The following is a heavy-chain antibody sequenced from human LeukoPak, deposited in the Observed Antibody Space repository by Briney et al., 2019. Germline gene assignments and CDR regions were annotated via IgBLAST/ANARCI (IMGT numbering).Heavy chain of an antibody. V-gene: IGHV5-51*01. CDR3: ARHRSYCSGGSCRLHYFDY. CDR2: IYPGDPDT. CDR1: GYSFTSYW. J-gene: IGHJ4*02. D-gene: IGHD2-15*01. Sequence: GESLKISCKGSGYSFTSYWIGWVRQMPGKGLEWMGIIYPGDPDTRYSPSFQGQVTISADKSISTAYLQWSSLKASDTAMYYCARHRSYCSGGSCRLHYFDYWGQGTLVTVSS.